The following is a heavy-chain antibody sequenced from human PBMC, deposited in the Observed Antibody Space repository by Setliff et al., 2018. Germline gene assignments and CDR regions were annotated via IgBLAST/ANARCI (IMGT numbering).Heavy chain of an antibody. CDR1: DGSLSTYY. J-gene: IGHJ4*02. CDR2: VYYSGTA. D-gene: IGHD3-10*01. Sequence: ASETLSLTCTVSDGSLSTYYWSWIRQPPGKGLEFIGYVYYSGTANYSPSLRSRLTISVDTSKNQFSLKLSSVTAADTAVYYCARDRTYYGSGTYTRWFDYWGQGTLVTVSS. V-gene: IGHV4-59*01. CDR3: ARDRTYYGSGTYTRWFDY.